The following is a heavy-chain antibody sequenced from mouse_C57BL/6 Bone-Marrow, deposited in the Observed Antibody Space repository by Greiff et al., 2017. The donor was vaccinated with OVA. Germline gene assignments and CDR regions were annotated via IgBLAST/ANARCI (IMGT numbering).Heavy chain of an antibody. D-gene: IGHD4-1*01. Sequence: EVQLQQSGTVLARPGASVKMSCKTSGYTFTSYWMHWVKQRPGQGLEWIGAIYPGNSDTSYNQKFKGKAKLTAVTSANTAYMELSSLTSEDSAVYACTNWDSAGYAYWGQGTLVTVSA. CDR3: TNWDSAGYAY. CDR2: IYPGNSDT. J-gene: IGHJ3*01. CDR1: GYTFTSYW. V-gene: IGHV1-5*01.